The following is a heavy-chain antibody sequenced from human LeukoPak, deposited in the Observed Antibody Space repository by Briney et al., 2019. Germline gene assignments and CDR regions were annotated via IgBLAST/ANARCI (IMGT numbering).Heavy chain of an antibody. CDR1: GFTFQAYE. CDR2: ISSIGGST. J-gene: IGHJ3*02. D-gene: IGHD6-13*01. Sequence: GGSLRLSCVVSGFTFQAYEMNWVRQSPGKGLEWVSGISSIGGSTYYADSVKGRFTISRDNSKNTLYLQMNTLRPGDTAVYYCVREGTFASPEAGRWIDSFDIWGQGTMVTVSS. V-gene: IGHV3-23*01. CDR3: VREGTFASPEAGRWIDSFDI.